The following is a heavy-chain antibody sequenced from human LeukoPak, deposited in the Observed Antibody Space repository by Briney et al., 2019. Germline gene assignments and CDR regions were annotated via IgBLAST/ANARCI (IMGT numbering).Heavy chain of an antibody. CDR1: GYTFISYG. CDR2: ISAYSGNT. CDR3: ARDFTPVAADPDYYYYYMDA. D-gene: IGHD2-15*01. J-gene: IGHJ6*03. Sequence: ASVKVSCKASGYTFISYGISWVRQAPGQGLDWRGWISAYSGNTNYAQKFQGRGTMTTDTSTSTAYMELRSLRSDDTAVYYCARDFTPVAADPDYYYYYMDAWGKGTTVTVSS. V-gene: IGHV1-18*01.